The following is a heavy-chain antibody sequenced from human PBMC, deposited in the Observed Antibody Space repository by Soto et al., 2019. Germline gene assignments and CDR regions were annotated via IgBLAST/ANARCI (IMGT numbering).Heavy chain of an antibody. CDR1: GFTFSSYA. CDR3: ARPSSSSDYYFDY. J-gene: IGHJ4*02. CDR2: ISYDGSNK. Sequence: GGSLRLSCAASGFTFSSYAMHWVRQAPGKGLEWVAVISYDGSNKYYADSVKGRFTISRDNSKNTLYLQMNSLRAEDTAVYYCARPSSSSDYYFDYWGQGTLVTVSS. V-gene: IGHV3-30-3*01. D-gene: IGHD6-6*01.